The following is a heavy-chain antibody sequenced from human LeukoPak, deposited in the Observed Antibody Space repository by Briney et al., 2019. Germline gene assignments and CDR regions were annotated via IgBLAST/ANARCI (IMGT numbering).Heavy chain of an antibody. Sequence: GGSLRLSCAASGFTFSSYGMHWVRQAPGKGLEWVAFIRYDGSNKYYADSVKGRFTISRDNSKNTLYLQMNSLRAEDTAVYYCAKDGHGWFGELLYISESGYYMDVWGKGTTVTISS. CDR3: AKDGHGWFGELLYISESGYYMDV. CDR1: GFTFSSYG. V-gene: IGHV3-30*02. D-gene: IGHD3-10*01. CDR2: IRYDGSNK. J-gene: IGHJ6*03.